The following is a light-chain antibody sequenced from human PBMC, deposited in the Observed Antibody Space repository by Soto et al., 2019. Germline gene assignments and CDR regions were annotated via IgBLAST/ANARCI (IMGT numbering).Light chain of an antibody. Sequence: QSALPQPASVSGSPGQSITISCTGTTNDVGGYNYVSWYQQHPGKAPKLLIFEVSSRPSGVSNRFSGSKSGNTASLTISALQAEDEADYFCNSYTSSTSRPYVFGTGTKLTVL. CDR3: NSYTSSTSRPYV. V-gene: IGLV2-14*01. CDR1: TNDVGGYNY. CDR2: EVS. J-gene: IGLJ1*01.